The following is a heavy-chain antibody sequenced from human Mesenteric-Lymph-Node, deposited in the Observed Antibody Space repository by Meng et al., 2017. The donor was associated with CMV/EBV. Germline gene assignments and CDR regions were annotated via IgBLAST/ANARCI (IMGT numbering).Heavy chain of an antibody. D-gene: IGHD3-10*01. Sequence: GGSLRLSCAASGFTFSSYVMHWVRQAPGKGLEWVALILYDGSDKYYADSVKGRFSISRDNSDNTLYLQMSGLKTEDTAVYYCTTVGHTLARGWGQGTLVTVSS. V-gene: IGHV3-30*04. CDR3: TTVGHTLARG. CDR2: ILYDGSDK. CDR1: GFTFSSYV. J-gene: IGHJ4*02.